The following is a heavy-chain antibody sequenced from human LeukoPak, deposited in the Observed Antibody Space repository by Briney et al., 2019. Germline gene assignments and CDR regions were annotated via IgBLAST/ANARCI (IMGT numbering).Heavy chain of an antibody. Sequence: PSETLSLTCAVYGGSFSGYYWSWIRQPPGKGLEWIGEINHSGSTNYNPSLKSRVTISVDTSKNQFSLKLSSVTAADTAVYYCARSQPPYSSRWYYFDYWGQGTLVTVSS. V-gene: IGHV4-34*01. D-gene: IGHD6-13*01. CDR3: ARSQPPYSSRWYYFDY. CDR1: GGSFSGYY. CDR2: INHSGST. J-gene: IGHJ4*02.